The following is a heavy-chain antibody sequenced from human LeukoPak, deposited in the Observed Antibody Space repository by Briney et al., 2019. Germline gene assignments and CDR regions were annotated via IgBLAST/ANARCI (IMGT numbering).Heavy chain of an antibody. Sequence: PGGSLRLSCAASGFTFRSYWMHWVRQAPGKGLVWVSRINSDGSSTSYADSVKGRFTISRDNAKNTLYLQMNSLRAEDTAVYYCARDRGGSYDHYFDYWGQGTLVTVSS. J-gene: IGHJ4*02. CDR1: GFTFRSYW. D-gene: IGHD1-26*01. CDR2: INSDGSST. V-gene: IGHV3-74*01. CDR3: ARDRGGSYDHYFDY.